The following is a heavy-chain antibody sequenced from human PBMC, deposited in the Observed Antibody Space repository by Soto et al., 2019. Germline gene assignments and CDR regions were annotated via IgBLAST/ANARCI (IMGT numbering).Heavy chain of an antibody. D-gene: IGHD5-12*01. CDR2: IIPIFGTT. CDR1: GDIFSGYS. Sequence: QVQLVQSGAEVKKPGSSVKVSCKTSGDIFSGYSISWVRQAPGQGLEWMGGIIPIFGTTNYAQRFHGRVTITADKSTSTVYMVLYNLKSEDTAVYYCARDLGSGYDPGDYWGQGTLVTVSS. V-gene: IGHV1-69*14. CDR3: ARDLGSGYDPGDY. J-gene: IGHJ4*02.